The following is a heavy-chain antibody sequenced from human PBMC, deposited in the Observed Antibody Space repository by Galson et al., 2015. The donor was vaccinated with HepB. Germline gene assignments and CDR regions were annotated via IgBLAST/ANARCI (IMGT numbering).Heavy chain of an antibody. Sequence: SLRLSCAASGFTVSSVYMIWVRQAPGKGLEWVSVLHGGGDTYYADSVKGRFTISRDNSKNMLYLQMNNLKAEDTAVYYCANRGYWGQGTLVTVSS. V-gene: IGHV3-53*01. J-gene: IGHJ4*02. CDR3: ANRGY. CDR2: LHGGGDT. CDR1: GFTVSSVY.